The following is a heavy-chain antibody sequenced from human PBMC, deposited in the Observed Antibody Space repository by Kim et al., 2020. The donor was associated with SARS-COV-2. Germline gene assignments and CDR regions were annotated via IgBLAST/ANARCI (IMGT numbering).Heavy chain of an antibody. CDR3: AKDFSDGYNFYYYYYGMDV. CDR1: GFTVSSNY. V-gene: IGHV3-66*01. Sequence: GGSLRLSCAASGFTVSSNYMSWVRQAPGKGLEWVSVIYSGGSTYYADSVKGRFTISRDNSKNTLYLQMNNLIAEDTAVYYCAKDFSDGYNFYYYYYGMDVWDQGTTVTISS. D-gene: IGHD5-12*01. J-gene: IGHJ6*02. CDR2: IYSGGST.